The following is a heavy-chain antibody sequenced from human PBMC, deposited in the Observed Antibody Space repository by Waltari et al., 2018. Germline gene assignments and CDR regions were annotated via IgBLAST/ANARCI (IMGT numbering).Heavy chain of an antibody. J-gene: IGHJ4*02. CDR1: EFTVSDNY. CDR3: ATSKALHSGWSRYDF. V-gene: IGHV3-53*01. Sequence: EVQLVESGGGLIQPGGSLRLSCVASEFTVSDNYMTWVRQAPGKGREWVSSLSSGGITHYADFVKGRFTISRDNSKNTLYLQMNSLRTEDTAMYYCATSKALHSGWSRYDFWGLGTLVTVSS. D-gene: IGHD6-19*01. CDR2: LSSGGIT.